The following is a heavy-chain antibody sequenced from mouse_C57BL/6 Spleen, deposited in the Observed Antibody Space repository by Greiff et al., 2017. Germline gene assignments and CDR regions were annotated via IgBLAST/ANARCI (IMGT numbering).Heavy chain of an antibody. V-gene: IGHV1-52*01. Sequence: QVQLQQPGAELVRPGSSVKLSCKASGYTFTSYWMHWVKQRPIQGLEWIGNIDPSDSETHYNQKFKDKATLTVDKSSSTAYMQLSSLTSEDSAVYYCAREEYDYDGRGYYFDYWGQGTTLTVSS. D-gene: IGHD2-4*01. CDR2: IDPSDSET. CDR3: AREEYDYDGRGYYFDY. J-gene: IGHJ2*01. CDR1: GYTFTSYW.